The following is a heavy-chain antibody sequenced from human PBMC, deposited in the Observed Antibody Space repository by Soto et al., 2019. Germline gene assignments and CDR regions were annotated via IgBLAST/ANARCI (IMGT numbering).Heavy chain of an antibody. Sequence: HWRSFRLSCPASGVPFSTYAMSWVRRATGKGLEWVSAISGSGDNTYYADSVKGRFTISRDNSKNTLFLQMNSLRAEDTAVYYCATRRDASYYYYGMDVWGQGTTVTVFS. V-gene: IGHV3-23*01. J-gene: IGHJ6*02. CDR1: GVPFSTYA. D-gene: IGHD2-2*01. CDR2: ISGSGDNT. CDR3: ATRRDASYYYYGMDV.